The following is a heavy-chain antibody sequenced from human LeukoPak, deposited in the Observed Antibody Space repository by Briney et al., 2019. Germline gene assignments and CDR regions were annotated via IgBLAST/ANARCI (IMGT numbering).Heavy chain of an antibody. CDR3: ARGGHWGNWYLDL. J-gene: IGHJ2*01. D-gene: IGHD7-27*01. CDR1: GGSISNYY. V-gene: IGHV4-59*12. CDR2: TYSSGST. Sequence: KPSETLSLTCSVSGGSISNYYWSWIRQPPGKGLEWIGYTYSSGSTNYNPSLKSRVTISVDTSKNQFSLELSSVTAADTAVYYCARGGHWGNWYLDLWGRGTLVTVSS.